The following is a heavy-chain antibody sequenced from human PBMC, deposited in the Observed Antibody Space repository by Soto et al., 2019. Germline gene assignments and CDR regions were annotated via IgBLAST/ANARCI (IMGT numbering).Heavy chain of an antibody. Sequence: XGSLHLSFAASAFTLRSNWISWVRQAPGKGLEWVANIKQDGSETYYVDSVKGRFTISKDNAKNSLYLQMNSLRAEDTAVYYCASLDSAKAPGYWGRGTLVTVSS. CDR2: IKQDGSET. CDR3: ASLDSAKAPGY. V-gene: IGHV3-7*01. CDR1: AFTLRSNW. J-gene: IGHJ4*02. D-gene: IGHD1-26*01.